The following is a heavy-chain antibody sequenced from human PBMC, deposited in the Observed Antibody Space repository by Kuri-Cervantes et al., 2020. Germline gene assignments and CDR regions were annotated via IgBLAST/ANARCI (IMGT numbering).Heavy chain of an antibody. Sequence: ASVKVSCNASGYTFTSYGISWVRQAPGQGLEWMGWISAYNGNTNYAQKLQGRVTMTTDTSTSTAYMELRSLRSDDTAVYYCARARGYSYGEWGNYYDGMDVWGQGTTVTVSS. CDR3: ARARGYSYGEWGNYYDGMDV. CDR1: GYTFTSYG. CDR2: ISAYNGNT. J-gene: IGHJ6*02. V-gene: IGHV1-18*01. D-gene: IGHD5-18*01.